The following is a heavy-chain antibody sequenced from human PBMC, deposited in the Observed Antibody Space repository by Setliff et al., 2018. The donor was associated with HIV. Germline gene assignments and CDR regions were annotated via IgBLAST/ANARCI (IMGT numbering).Heavy chain of an antibody. Sequence: PSETLSLTCAVYGGSFSGYYWSWIRQPPGKGLEWIGEINHSGTTNYNPSLKNRATISVDTSKNQFTLRLTSVTAADTAVYYCAAPRGVTTIFDFWGQGTLVTVSS. CDR2: INHSGTT. D-gene: IGHD4-17*01. J-gene: IGHJ5*01. CDR1: GGSFSGYY. CDR3: AAPRGVTTIFDF. V-gene: IGHV4-34*01.